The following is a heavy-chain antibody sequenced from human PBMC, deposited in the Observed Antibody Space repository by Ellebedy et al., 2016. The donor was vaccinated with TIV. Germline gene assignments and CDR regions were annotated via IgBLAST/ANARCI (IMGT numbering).Heavy chain of an antibody. D-gene: IGHD4-17*01. V-gene: IGHV4-4*07. CDR3: ARAPYGAYRYFDL. Sequence: MPSETLSLTCTISGGSINSYCWSWIRQPAGKGLEWIGNIYNSGSTKFSPSLKSRVTLSVDTSKNQVSLKLRSVPAADTAVYYCARAPYGAYRYFDLWGRGTLVTVSS. CDR2: IYNSGST. CDR1: GGSINSYC. J-gene: IGHJ2*01.